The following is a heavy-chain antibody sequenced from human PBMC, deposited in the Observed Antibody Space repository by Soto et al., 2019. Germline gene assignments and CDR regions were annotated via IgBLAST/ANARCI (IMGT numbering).Heavy chain of an antibody. CDR2: IYYSGST. Sequence: SETLSLTCTVSGGSISSGGYYWSWIRQHPGKGLEWIGYIYYSGSTYYNPSLKSRVTISVDTSKNQFSLKLSSVTDADTAVYYCARETCSVEIRITIRKAFDIWGQGTMVTVSS. V-gene: IGHV4-31*03. CDR1: GGSISSGGYY. D-gene: IGHD3-3*01. J-gene: IGHJ3*02. CDR3: ARETCSVEIRITIRKAFDI.